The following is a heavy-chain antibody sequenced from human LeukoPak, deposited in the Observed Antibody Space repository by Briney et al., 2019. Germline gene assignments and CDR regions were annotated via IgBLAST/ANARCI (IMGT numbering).Heavy chain of an antibody. V-gene: IGHV5-51*01. Sequence: KLGESLKISCKGSGYSFTSYWIGWVRQMPGKGLEWMGIIYPGDSDTRYSPSFQGQVTISADKSISTAYLQWSSLKASDTAMYYCLRGSSPYRNWFDPWGQGTLVTVSS. CDR3: LRGSSPYRNWFDP. CDR2: IYPGDSDT. CDR1: GYSFTSYW. J-gene: IGHJ5*02. D-gene: IGHD3-10*01.